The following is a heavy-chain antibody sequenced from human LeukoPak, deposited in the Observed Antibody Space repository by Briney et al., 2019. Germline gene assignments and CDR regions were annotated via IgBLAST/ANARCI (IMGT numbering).Heavy chain of an antibody. Sequence: SETLSLTCTVSGGSISSYYWSWIRQPPGKGLEWIGYIYYSGSTNYNPSPNSRVAISVDTSKNQFSLKLSSVTAADTAVYYCARRGYSPRDAFDIWGQGTMVTVSS. CDR2: IYYSGST. D-gene: IGHD5-18*01. CDR1: GGSISSYY. J-gene: IGHJ3*02. V-gene: IGHV4-59*08. CDR3: ARRGYSPRDAFDI.